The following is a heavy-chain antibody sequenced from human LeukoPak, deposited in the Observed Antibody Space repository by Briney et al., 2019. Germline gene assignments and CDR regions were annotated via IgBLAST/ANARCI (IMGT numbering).Heavy chain of an antibody. V-gene: IGHV3-48*03. Sequence: GGSMRLPCAASGFTFSSYEMNWVRQAPGKGLEWVSYISSSGSTIYYADSVKGRFTISRDNAKNSLYLQMNSLRAEDTAVYYCAREAYYDFWAGGYYYYYMDVWGKGTTVTVSS. CDR2: ISSSGSTI. D-gene: IGHD3-3*01. CDR3: AREAYYDFWAGGYYYYYMDV. CDR1: GFTFSSYE. J-gene: IGHJ6*03.